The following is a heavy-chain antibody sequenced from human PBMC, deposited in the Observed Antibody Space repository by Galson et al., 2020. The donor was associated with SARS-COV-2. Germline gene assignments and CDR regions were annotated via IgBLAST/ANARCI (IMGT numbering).Heavy chain of an antibody. CDR3: ARMIAAAAIDYYYYGMDV. Sequence: SETLSLTCTVSGGSISSYYWSWIRQPAGKGLEWIGRIYTSGSTNYNPSLKSRVTMSVDTSKNQFSLKLSSVTAADTAVYYCARMIAAAAIDYYYYGMDVWGQGTTVTVSS. CDR1: GGSISSYY. D-gene: IGHD6-13*01. CDR2: IYTSGST. V-gene: IGHV4-4*07. J-gene: IGHJ6*02.